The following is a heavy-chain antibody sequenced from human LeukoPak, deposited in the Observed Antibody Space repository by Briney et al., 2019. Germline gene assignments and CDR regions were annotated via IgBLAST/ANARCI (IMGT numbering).Heavy chain of an antibody. CDR2: FDPGDGKI. CDR3: AAGEWEQLLNY. J-gene: IGHJ4*02. CDR1: GHTLTELS. V-gene: IGHV1-24*01. D-gene: IGHD5-24*01. Sequence: GASVKVSCKVSGHTLTELSLHWVRQAPGKGLEWMGGFDPGDGKIIYAQKFQGRVTITEDTSTETAYMEFNSLRSEDTAVYYCAAGEWEQLLNYWGQGTLVTVSS.